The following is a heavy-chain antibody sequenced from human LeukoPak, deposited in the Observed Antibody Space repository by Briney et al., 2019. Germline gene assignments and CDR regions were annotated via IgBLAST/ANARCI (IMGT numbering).Heavy chain of an antibody. V-gene: IGHV3-11*04. Sequence: PGGSLRLSCAASGFPFRDYYMAGIRQAPGEGLEGVSHFSSSVTTVYCADSVRGRFTPSRDNAKNSVSLQMNSLRADDTAVYYCARDKRKGIVGSTKSYFDYWGQGTLVTGSS. CDR3: ARDKRKGIVGSTKSYFDY. CDR1: GFPFRDYY. J-gene: IGHJ4*02. D-gene: IGHD1-26*01. CDR2: FSSSVTTV.